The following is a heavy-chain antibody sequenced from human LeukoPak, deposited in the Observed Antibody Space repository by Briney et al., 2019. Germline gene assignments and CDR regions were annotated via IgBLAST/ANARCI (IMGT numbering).Heavy chain of an antibody. D-gene: IGHD3-22*01. J-gene: IGHJ3*02. V-gene: IGHV1-8*01. CDR1: GYTFTSYD. Sequence: ASVKVSCKASGYTFTSYDINWVRQATGQGLEWMGWMNPNSGNTGYAQKFQGRVTMTRNTSISTAYMELSSLRFEDTAVYYCARGWGIVVENAFDIWGQGTMVAVSS. CDR3: ARGWGIVVENAFDI. CDR2: MNPNSGNT.